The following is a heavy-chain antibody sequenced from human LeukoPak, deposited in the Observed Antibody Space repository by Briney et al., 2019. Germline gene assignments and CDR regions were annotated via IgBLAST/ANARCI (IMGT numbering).Heavy chain of an antibody. CDR1: GFTFSSYW. D-gene: IGHD5-18*01. Sequence: PGGSLRLSCAASGFTFSSYWMHWVRQAPGKGLVWVSRINSDGSSTSYADSVKGRFTISRDNAKNTLYLQMNSLRAEDAAVYYCARGLRAPGPFDYWGQGTLVTVSS. J-gene: IGHJ4*02. CDR3: ARGLRAPGPFDY. V-gene: IGHV3-74*01. CDR2: INSDGSST.